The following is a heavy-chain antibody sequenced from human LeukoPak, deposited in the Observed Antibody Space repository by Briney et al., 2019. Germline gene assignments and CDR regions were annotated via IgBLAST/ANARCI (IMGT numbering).Heavy chain of an antibody. J-gene: IGHJ6*04. V-gene: IGHV3-7*01. Sequence: PGGSLRLSCAASGFTFSDNWMTWVRRAPGKGLEWVANINQDGGGRYYVDSVQGRFIISRDNAQNSVHLQMNSLRAEDTAVYYCATRYCSIAACRASSYKCMDDWGKGTTVIVSS. CDR2: INQDGGGR. CDR1: GFTFSDNW. D-gene: IGHD2-2*01. CDR3: ATRYCSIAACRASSYKCMDD.